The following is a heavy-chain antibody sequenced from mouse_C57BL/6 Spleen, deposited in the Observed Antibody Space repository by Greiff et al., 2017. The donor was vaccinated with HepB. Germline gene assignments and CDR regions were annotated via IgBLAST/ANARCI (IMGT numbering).Heavy chain of an antibody. CDR3: ARAPKIYDGYYGYFDV. D-gene: IGHD2-3*01. CDR2: ISYDGSN. J-gene: IGHJ1*03. V-gene: IGHV3-6*01. Sequence: DVKLQESGPGLVKPSQSLSLTCSVTGYSITSGYYWNWIRQFPGNKLEWMGYISYDGSNNYNPSLKNRISITRDTSKNQFFLKLNSVTTEDTATYYCARAPKIYDGYYGYFDVWGTGTTVTVSS. CDR1: GYSITSGYY.